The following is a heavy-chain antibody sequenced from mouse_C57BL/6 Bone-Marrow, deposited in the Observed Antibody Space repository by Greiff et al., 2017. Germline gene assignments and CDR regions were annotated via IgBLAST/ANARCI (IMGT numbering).Heavy chain of an antibody. D-gene: IGHD1-1*01. CDR3: ARFYYGSSYGFAY. Sequence: QVQLQQPGAELVKPGDSVKMSCKASGYTFTSYWIPWVKQRPGQGLEWIGDIYPGSGSTNYNEKFKSKATLTVDTSSSTAYMQLSSLSSEDSAVYYCARFYYGSSYGFAYWCQGTLVTVSA. J-gene: IGHJ3*01. CDR1: GYTFTSYW. V-gene: IGHV1-55*01. CDR2: IYPGSGST.